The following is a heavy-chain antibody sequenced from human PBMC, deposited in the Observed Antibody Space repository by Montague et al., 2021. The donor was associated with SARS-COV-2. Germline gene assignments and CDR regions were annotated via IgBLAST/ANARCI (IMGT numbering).Heavy chain of an antibody. D-gene: IGHD3-10*01. CDR3: ACVRRTRGWLDP. V-gene: IGHV4-4*02. J-gene: IGHJ5*02. Sequence: SETLSLTCAVSGGSLSTPHYWSWVRQPPGKGLEWIGEVHHSGNANYNASFNGRATISVDKSKNQYSLTLTSVTTADTAVYYCACVRRTRGWLDPWGQGTLVTVSS. CDR2: VHHSGNA. CDR1: GGSLSTPHY.